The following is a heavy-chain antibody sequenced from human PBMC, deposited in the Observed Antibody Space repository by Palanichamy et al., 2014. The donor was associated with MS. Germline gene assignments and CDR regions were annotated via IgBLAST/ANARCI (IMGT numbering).Heavy chain of an antibody. V-gene: IGHV1-24*01. J-gene: IGHJ5*02. D-gene: IGHD2-15*01. CDR1: GHTLTEFF. CDR3: VTGALSRRHCTGASCCYWFDP. Sequence: QVQLVQSGAEVTKLGASVKVSCKVSGHTLTEFFIHWVRQAPGIGLEWMGGFDPEDGERIYAQKFQGRVTMTEDTSTDTAYMELSSLRSDDTALYYCVTGALSRRHCTGASCCYWFDPWGQGTLVTVSS. CDR2: FDPEDGER.